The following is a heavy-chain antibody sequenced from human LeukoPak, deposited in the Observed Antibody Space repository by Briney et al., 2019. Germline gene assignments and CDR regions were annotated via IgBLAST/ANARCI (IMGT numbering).Heavy chain of an antibody. Sequence: GRSLRLSCVASGFTFSVYGMHWVRQAPGKGLEWVGVIWNDGSNKYYADSVKGRFTISRDNSKSTLYLQMNSLRAEDTAVYSCARASGPFDYWGQGTLITVSS. CDR1: GFTFSVYG. J-gene: IGHJ4*02. V-gene: IGHV3-33*01. CDR2: IWNDGSNK. D-gene: IGHD3-10*01. CDR3: ARASGPFDY.